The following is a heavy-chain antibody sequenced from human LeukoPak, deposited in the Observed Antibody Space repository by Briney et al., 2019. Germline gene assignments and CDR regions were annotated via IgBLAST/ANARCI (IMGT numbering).Heavy chain of an antibody. CDR2: IWYDGSNK. D-gene: IGHD2-15*01. J-gene: IGHJ6*02. Sequence: GGSLRLSCSASGFTFSNYGMHWVRQAPGKGLEWVAVIWYDGSNKYYADSVKGRFTIARDNSRHTLYLQMNSLRAEDTAVYYCARVGYCSGGSCYPDYYYFYGMDVWGQGTTVTVSS. V-gene: IGHV3-33*08. CDR1: GFTFSNYG. CDR3: ARVGYCSGGSCYPDYYYFYGMDV.